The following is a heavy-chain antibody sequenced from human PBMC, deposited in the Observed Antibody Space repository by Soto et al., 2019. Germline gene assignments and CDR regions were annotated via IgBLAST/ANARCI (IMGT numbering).Heavy chain of an antibody. V-gene: IGHV4-30-4*08. D-gene: IGHD3-22*01. J-gene: IGHJ4*02. CDR3: ARDRPNSSGYYY. Sequence: SETLSLTCTVSGGSISSGGYYWSWIRQHPGKGLEWIGYIYYSGSTYYNPSLKSRVTISVDTSKNQFSLKLSSVTAADTAVYYCARDRPNSSGYYYWGQGTLVTVSS. CDR1: GGSISSGGYY. CDR2: IYYSGST.